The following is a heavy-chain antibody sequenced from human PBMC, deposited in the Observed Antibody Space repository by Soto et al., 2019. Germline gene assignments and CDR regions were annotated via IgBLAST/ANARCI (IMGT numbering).Heavy chain of an antibody. CDR3: ARLDYGDYGGYFDY. V-gene: IGHV4-59*08. CDR1: GGSISSYY. D-gene: IGHD4-17*01. Sequence: SETLSLTCTVSGGSISSYYWSWIRPPPGKGLEWIGYIYYSGSTNYNPSLKSRVTISVDTSKNQFSLKLSSVTAADTAVYYCARLDYGDYGGYFDYWGQGTLVTVSS. J-gene: IGHJ4*02. CDR2: IYYSGST.